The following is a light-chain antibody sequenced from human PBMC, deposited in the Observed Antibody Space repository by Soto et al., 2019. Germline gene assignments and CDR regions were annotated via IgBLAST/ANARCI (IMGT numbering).Light chain of an antibody. V-gene: IGKV1-9*01. CDR2: TAS. CDR1: QGISSA. Sequence: IQLTQSPSSLSASVGDGVTITCRASQGISSALAWYQQKPGIAPKLLIYTASTLQSGVPSRFSGSGSGTDFTLTISSLQPEDFATYYCQQLHNYPLTFGGGTKVDIK. J-gene: IGKJ4*01. CDR3: QQLHNYPLT.